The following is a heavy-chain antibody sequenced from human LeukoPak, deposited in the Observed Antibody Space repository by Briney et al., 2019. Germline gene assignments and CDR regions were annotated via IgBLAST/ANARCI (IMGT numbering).Heavy chain of an antibody. V-gene: IGHV4-39*07. CDR3: ARVMYYYGSGYNYFDY. D-gene: IGHD3-10*01. CDR1: SGSISTSNYY. Sequence: PSETLSLTCTVSSGSISTSNYYWGWVRQPPGKALEWIGNIFYSGSTYYSPSLKSRVTISVDTSKNQFSLKLSSVTAADTAVYYCARVMYYYGSGYNYFDYWGQGTLVTVSS. J-gene: IGHJ4*02. CDR2: IFYSGST.